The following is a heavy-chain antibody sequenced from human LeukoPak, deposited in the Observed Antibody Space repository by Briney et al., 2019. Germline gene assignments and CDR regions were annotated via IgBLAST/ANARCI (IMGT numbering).Heavy chain of an antibody. CDR1: GYTFTGYY. CDR3: ARGYSSGWYGYY. CDR2: ITPNSGDT. J-gene: IGHJ4*02. V-gene: IGHV1-2*02. D-gene: IGHD6-19*01. Sequence: ASVKVSCKASGYTFTGYYIHWVRQAPGQGLEWMGWITPNSGDTNYAQKFQGRVTMTSDTSISTAYMGLSRLTSDDTAVYYCARGYSSGWYGYYWGQGTLVTVSS.